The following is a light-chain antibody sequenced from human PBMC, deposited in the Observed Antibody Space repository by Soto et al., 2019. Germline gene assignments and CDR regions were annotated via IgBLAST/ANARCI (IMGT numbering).Light chain of an antibody. CDR2: AAS. CDR1: QSIVTY. CDR3: QQSYSTWWT. V-gene: IGKV1-39*01. J-gene: IGKJ1*01. Sequence: DIQMTQSPSSLSASVGERVTITCRASQSIVTYVNWYLQKPGKAPKLLVYAASTLQGGVPSRFSGSGSGTDFTLTISSLQPEDFATYYCQQSYSTWWTFGQGTKVEIK.